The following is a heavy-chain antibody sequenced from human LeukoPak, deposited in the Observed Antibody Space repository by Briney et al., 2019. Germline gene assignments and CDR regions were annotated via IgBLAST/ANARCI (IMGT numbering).Heavy chain of an antibody. CDR2: IYTSGST. D-gene: IGHD2-2*02. CDR1: GGSISSYY. J-gene: IGHJ5*02. V-gene: IGHV4-4*07. CDR3: ARAVSCSSTSCYTNWFDP. Sequence: SETLSLTCTVSGGSISSYYWSWIRQPAGKGLEWIGRIYTSGSTNYNPSLKSRVTMSVDTSKNQFSLKLSSVTAADTAVYYCARAVSCSSTSCYTNWFDPWGQGTLVTVSS.